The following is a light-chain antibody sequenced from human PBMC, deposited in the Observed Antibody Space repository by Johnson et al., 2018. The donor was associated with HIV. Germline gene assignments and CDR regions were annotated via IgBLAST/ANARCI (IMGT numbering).Light chain of an antibody. V-gene: IGLV1-51*02. J-gene: IGLJ1*01. Sequence: QSILTQPPSVSAAPGQRVNISCSGNISNIESYFVSWYQQLPGAAPTLLIYEDNKRPSGIPDRFSGSKSGATATLGITGLQTGDEADYYCGRWDASLSPHYVFGTGTTITVL. CDR3: GRWDASLSPHYV. CDR2: EDN. CDR1: ISNIESYF.